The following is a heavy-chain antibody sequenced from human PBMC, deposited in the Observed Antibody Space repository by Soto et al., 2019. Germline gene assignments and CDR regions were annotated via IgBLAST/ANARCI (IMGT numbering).Heavy chain of an antibody. J-gene: IGHJ4*02. V-gene: IGHV3-30*03. Sequence: QVQLVESGGGVVQPGRSLRLSCAASGFSFSSYGMQWVRQAPGKGLGWVAVISYDGSNKYYADSVKDRFTISRDNPKKTLYLQMNSLRADDTAVYYCVAGQYFFDYCGQGTLVTVSS. CDR1: GFSFSSYG. CDR2: ISYDGSNK. D-gene: IGHD6-19*01. CDR3: VAGQYFFDY.